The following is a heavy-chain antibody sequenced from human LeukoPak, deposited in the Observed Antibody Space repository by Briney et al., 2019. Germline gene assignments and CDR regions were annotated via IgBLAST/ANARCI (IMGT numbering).Heavy chain of an antibody. D-gene: IGHD3-22*01. CDR1: GYTFTSYG. Sequence: ASVKVSCKASGYTFTSYGISWVRQAPGQGLEWMGWISAYDGNTNYAQKLQGRVTMTTDTSTSTAYMELRSLRSDDTAVYYCAKSHYYDSSGYFDYWGQGTLVTVSS. J-gene: IGHJ4*02. CDR3: AKSHYYDSSGYFDY. V-gene: IGHV1-18*01. CDR2: ISAYDGNT.